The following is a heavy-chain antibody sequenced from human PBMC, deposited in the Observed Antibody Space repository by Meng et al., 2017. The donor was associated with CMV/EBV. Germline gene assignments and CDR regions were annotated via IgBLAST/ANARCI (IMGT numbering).Heavy chain of an antibody. CDR3: ASEIGLRWKLFDY. D-gene: IGHD4-23*01. CDR1: GGSVSSGSYY. J-gene: IGHJ4*02. V-gene: IGHV4-61*01. Sequence: GSLRLSCTVSGGSVSSGSYYWGWIRQPPGKGLEWIGYIYYSGSTNYNPSLKSRVTISVDTSKNQFSLKLSSVTAADTAVYYCASEIGLRWKLFDYWGQGTLVTVSS. CDR2: IYYSGST.